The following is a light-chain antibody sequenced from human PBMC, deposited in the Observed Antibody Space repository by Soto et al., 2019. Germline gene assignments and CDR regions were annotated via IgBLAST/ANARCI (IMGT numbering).Light chain of an antibody. V-gene: IGKV2-28*01. CDR3: MQALVTPPT. Sequence: IVMSQSPLSLTVTPGQPASISCRSSHSLLHSNGFNYLDWYLQKPGQPPHLLIYLGSYRASGVPDRFRGSGSGTEFTLSITRVEAEDVGVFSCMQALVTPPTFGQGTK. CDR1: HSLLHSNGFNY. CDR2: LGS. J-gene: IGKJ2*01.